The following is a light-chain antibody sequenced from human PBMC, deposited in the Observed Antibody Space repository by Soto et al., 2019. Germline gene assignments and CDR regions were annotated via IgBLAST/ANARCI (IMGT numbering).Light chain of an antibody. Sequence: EIVLTQSPGTLSLSPGERATLSCRASQSVGSNYLAWHQQKPGQAPRLLIYGASSRATGIPDRFSGSGSGTDFTLTIIRLEPEDFAVYYCQQYGSSPRTFGEGTKVEIK. CDR3: QQYGSSPRT. CDR2: GAS. CDR1: QSVGSNY. V-gene: IGKV3-20*01. J-gene: IGKJ4*02.